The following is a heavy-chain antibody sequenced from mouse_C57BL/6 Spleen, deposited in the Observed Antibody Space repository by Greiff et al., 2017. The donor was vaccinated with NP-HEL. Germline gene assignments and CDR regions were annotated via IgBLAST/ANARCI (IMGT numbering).Heavy chain of an antibody. CDR2: ISYDGSN. J-gene: IGHJ3*01. CDR3: ARDPPIYYDYDGFAY. CDR1: GYSITSGYY. V-gene: IGHV3-6*01. Sequence: VQLKESGPGLVKPSQSLSLTCSVTGYSITSGYYWNWIRQFPGNKLEWMGYISYDGSNNYNPSLKNRISITRDTSKNQFFLKLNSVTTEDTATYYCARDPPIYYDYDGFAYWGQGTLVTVSA. D-gene: IGHD2-4*01.